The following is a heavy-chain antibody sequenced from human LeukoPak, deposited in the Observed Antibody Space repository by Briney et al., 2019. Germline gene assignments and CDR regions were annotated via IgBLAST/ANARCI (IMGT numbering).Heavy chain of an antibody. Sequence: GGSLRLSCAASGFTFRSYAMSWVRQAPGKGLECVLDISGSGGSTYYTDPVKVRFTISRDNSKNTLYLQMNSLRAEDTAVYYCANNYGSGYYTEFDYWGQGTLVTVSS. V-gene: IGHV3-23*01. J-gene: IGHJ4*02. D-gene: IGHD3-22*01. CDR1: GFTFRSYA. CDR3: ANNYGSGYYTEFDY. CDR2: ISGSGGST.